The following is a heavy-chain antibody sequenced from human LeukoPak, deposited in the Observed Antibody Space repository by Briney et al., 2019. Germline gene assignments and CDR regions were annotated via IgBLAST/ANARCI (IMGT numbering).Heavy chain of an antibody. D-gene: IGHD4-17*01. CDR3: AKDRDYGDYRSAFDI. V-gene: IGHV3-30*18. Sequence: GGSLRLSCAASGFTFSSYGMHWVRQAPGKGLEWVAVISYDGSNKYYADSVKVRFTISRDNSKNTLYLQMNSLRAEDTAVYYCAKDRDYGDYRSAFDIWGQGTMVTVSS. CDR2: ISYDGSNK. J-gene: IGHJ3*02. CDR1: GFTFSSYG.